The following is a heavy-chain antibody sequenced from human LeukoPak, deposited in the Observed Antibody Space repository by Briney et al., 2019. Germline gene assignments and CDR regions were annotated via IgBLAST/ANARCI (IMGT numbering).Heavy chain of an antibody. CDR2: INHSGST. J-gene: IGHJ5*02. Sequence: PSETLSLTCAVYGGSFSDYYWSWIRQPPGKGLEWTGEINHSGSTNYNPSLKSRVTISVDTSKNQFSLKLSSVTAADTAVYYCARDVGDCSGGFCYSDWFDPWGQGTLVTVSS. CDR1: GGSFSDYY. V-gene: IGHV4-34*01. D-gene: IGHD2-15*01. CDR3: ARDVGDCSGGFCYSDWFDP.